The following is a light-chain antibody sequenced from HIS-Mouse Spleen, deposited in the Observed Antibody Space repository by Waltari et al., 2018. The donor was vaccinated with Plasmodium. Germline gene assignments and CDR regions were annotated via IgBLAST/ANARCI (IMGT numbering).Light chain of an antibody. J-gene: IGLJ2*01. CDR2: QDS. V-gene: IGLV3-1*01. Sequence: SYELTPPPSVSVSPGQTASNPCSGDKLGYQYACWYQQKPGQSPVLVIYQDSKRPSGSPERFSGSNSGNTATLTISGTQAMDEADYYCQAWDSSTVVFGGGTKLTVL. CDR1: KLGYQY. CDR3: QAWDSSTVV.